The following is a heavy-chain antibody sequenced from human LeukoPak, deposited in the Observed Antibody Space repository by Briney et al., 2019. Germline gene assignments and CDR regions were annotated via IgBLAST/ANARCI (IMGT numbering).Heavy chain of an antibody. J-gene: IGHJ3*02. D-gene: IGHD3-22*01. CDR1: GFTFSASG. CDR3: AKDRARLAGAFDI. CDR2: ISGSGDNT. Sequence: RGSLRLSCAASGFTFSASGMSWVRQAPGKGLEWVSAISGSGDNTYYADSVKGRFTVSRDNSKNTLYLQMNSLRAEDTAVYYCAKDRARLAGAFDIWGQGTMVTVSS. V-gene: IGHV3-23*01.